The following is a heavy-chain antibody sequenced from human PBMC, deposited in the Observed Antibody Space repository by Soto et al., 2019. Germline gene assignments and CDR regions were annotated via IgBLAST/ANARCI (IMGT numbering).Heavy chain of an antibody. V-gene: IGHV1-24*01. CDR1: GYTLTELS. CDR2: FDPEDGET. J-gene: IGHJ5*02. D-gene: IGHD2-21*01. Sequence: ASVKVSCKVSGYTLTELSMHWVRQAPGKGLEWMGGFDPEDGETSYAQKFQGRVTMTRNTSISTAYMELSSLRSEDTAVYYCASSARGDSWFDPWGQGTLVTVSS. CDR3: ASSARGDSWFDP.